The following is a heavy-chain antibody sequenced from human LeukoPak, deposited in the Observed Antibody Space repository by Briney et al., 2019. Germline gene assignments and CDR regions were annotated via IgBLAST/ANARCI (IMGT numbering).Heavy chain of an antibody. J-gene: IGHJ4*02. V-gene: IGHV3-23*01. Sequence: GGSLRLSCAASGFTFSSYAMNWVRQAPGKGLEWVSTISGSGGSTYNADSVKGRFTIARDNSKNTLYLQVNSLRAEDTAVYFCAKGRGWLQFFDYWGQGTLVTVSS. CDR2: ISGSGGST. D-gene: IGHD5-24*01. CDR1: GFTFSSYA. CDR3: AKGRGWLQFFDY.